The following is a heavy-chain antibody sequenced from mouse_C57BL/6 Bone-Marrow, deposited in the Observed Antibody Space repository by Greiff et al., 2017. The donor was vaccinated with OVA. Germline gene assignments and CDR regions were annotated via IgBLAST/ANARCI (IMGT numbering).Heavy chain of an antibody. Sequence: VQLQQSGAELVRPGTSVKVSCKASGYAFTNYLIEWVKQRPGQGLEWIGVINPGSGGTNYNEKFKGKATLTADKSSSTAYMQLSSLTSEDSAVYFCARDGYYCDYWGQGTTLTVSS. CDR3: ARDGYYCDY. J-gene: IGHJ2*01. V-gene: IGHV1-54*01. D-gene: IGHD2-3*01. CDR1: GYAFTNYL. CDR2: INPGSGGT.